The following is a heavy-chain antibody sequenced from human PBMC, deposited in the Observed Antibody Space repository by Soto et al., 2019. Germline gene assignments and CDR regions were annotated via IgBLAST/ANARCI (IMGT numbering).Heavy chain of an antibody. Sequence: PGGSLRLSCAASGFTFKNYAMACVRHSPGKGLEWVSSIINTGDSRYYASSVKGRFTISRDNSKNTLYLQINSASADDTAVYYCAKGGTIVVVTTHLQSWGQGTMVSVSS. CDR2: IINTGDSR. CDR3: AKGGTIVVVTTHLQS. V-gene: IGHV3-23*01. J-gene: IGHJ5*02. D-gene: IGHD2-21*02. CDR1: GFTFKNYA.